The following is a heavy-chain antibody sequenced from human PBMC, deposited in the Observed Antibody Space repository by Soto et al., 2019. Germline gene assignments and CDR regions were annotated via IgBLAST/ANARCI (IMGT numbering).Heavy chain of an antibody. CDR2: VNPKSGGT. V-gene: IGHV1-2*02. CDR1: GYTFSDFY. J-gene: IGHJ6*02. Sequence: QVQLEQSGPEVKRPGASVTVSCKASGYTFSDFYIHWVRQAPGQGLEWMGWVNPKSGGTFYAERFQGRLAMTWDTSMNSAYMVLNRLRSDDTAVYYCARDPMGRGVPHSYGMDVWGQATTATVSS. CDR3: ARDPMGRGVPHSYGMDV. D-gene: IGHD2-8*01.